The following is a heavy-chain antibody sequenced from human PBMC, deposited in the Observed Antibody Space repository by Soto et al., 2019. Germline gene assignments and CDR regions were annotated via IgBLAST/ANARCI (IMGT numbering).Heavy chain of an antibody. Sequence: GGSLRLSCAASGFTFSSYSMNWVRQAPGKGLEWVSSISSSSSYTYYADSVKGRFTISRDNAKNSLYLQMNSLRAEDTAVYYCARDNGYVSNGYWGQGTLVTVSS. CDR2: ISSSSSYT. J-gene: IGHJ4*02. V-gene: IGHV3-21*01. CDR1: GFTFSSYS. D-gene: IGHD5-12*01. CDR3: ARDNGYVSNGY.